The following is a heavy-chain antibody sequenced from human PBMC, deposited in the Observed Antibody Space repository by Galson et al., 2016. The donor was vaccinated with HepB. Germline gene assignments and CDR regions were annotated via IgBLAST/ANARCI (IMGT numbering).Heavy chain of an antibody. J-gene: IGHJ3*02. CDR3: EREAWSSSPI. CDR1: GITFSNYW. Sequence: SLRLSCAASGITFSNYWMSWIRQAPGQGLEWVAKIKPAESEKYYVDSVKGRFTISRDNAKNLVYLQMNSLRAEDTAVYYCEREAWSSSPIWGQGTMVTVSS. CDR2: IKPAESEK. D-gene: IGHD1-26*01. V-gene: IGHV3-7*01.